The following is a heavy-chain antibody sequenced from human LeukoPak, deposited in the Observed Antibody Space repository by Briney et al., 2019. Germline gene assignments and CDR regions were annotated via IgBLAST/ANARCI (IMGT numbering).Heavy chain of an antibody. V-gene: IGHV3-21*01. CDR3: ARDRETPHYYGSGSYPFDY. J-gene: IGHJ4*02. D-gene: IGHD3-10*01. CDR2: ISSSSSYI. Sequence: GGSLRLSCAASGFTFSSYSMNWVRQAPGKGLEWVSSISSSSSYIYYADSVKGRFTISRDNAKNSLHLQMNSLRAEDTAVYYCARDRETPHYYGSGSYPFDYWGQGTLVTVSS. CDR1: GFTFSSYS.